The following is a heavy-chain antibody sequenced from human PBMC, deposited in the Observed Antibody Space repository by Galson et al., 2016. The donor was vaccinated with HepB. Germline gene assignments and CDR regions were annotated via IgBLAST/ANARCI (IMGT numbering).Heavy chain of an antibody. D-gene: IGHD5-24*01. CDR3: ARRQMYTMSAFDY. J-gene: IGHJ4*02. Sequence: SLRLSCAASGFTFSTYWMSWVRQAPVKGLEWVANIKPDGGEKYYVDSVKGRFTISRDTAKSSLYLQMNSLRAEDTAVYYCARRQMYTMSAFDYWGQGTLVTVSS. V-gene: IGHV3-7*01. CDR2: IKPDGGEK. CDR1: GFTFSTYW.